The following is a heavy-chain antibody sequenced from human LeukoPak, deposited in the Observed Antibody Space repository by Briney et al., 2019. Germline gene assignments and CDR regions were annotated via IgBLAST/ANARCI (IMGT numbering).Heavy chain of an antibody. J-gene: IGHJ5*02. CDR2: IKQDGSEK. Sequence: PGGSLRLSCAASGFTFSSYWMSWVRQAPGKGLEWVANIKQDGSEKYYVDSVKGRFTISRDNAKNSLYLRMNSLRAEDTAVYYCARQTTVTPEDNWFDPWGQGTLVTVSS. CDR1: GFTFSSYW. D-gene: IGHD4-17*01. CDR3: ARQTTVTPEDNWFDP. V-gene: IGHV3-7*04.